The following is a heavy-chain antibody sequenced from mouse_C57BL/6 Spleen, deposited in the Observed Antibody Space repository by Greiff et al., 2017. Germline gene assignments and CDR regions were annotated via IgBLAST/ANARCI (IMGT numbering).Heavy chain of an antibody. CDR2: IHPNSGST. V-gene: IGHV1-64*01. D-gene: IGHD1-1*01. CDR3: ARSIYCGSSYDAMAN. J-gene: IGHJ4*01. Sequence: QVQLQQPGAELVKPGASVKLSCKASGYTFTSYWMHWVKQRPGQGLEWIGMIHPNSGSTNYNEKFKSKATLTVDKSSSTAYMQLSSLTSEDSAVYYGARSIYCGSSYDAMANWGQGTSVTVSS. CDR1: GYTFTSYW.